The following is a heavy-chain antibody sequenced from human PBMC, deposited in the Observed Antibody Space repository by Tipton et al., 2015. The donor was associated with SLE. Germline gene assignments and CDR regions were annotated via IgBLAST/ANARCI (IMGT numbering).Heavy chain of an antibody. V-gene: IGHV4-4*02. CDR2: IYRSGST. J-gene: IGHJ3*02. Sequence: GLVKPSGTLSLACAVSGGSISSPNWWSWVRQPPGKGLEWIGEIYRSGSTNYNPSLKSRVTISVDNYRNQISLKLTSVTAADTAVYYCARTLDALDIWGQGTMVTVSS. CDR1: GGSISSPNW. CDR3: ARTLDALDI.